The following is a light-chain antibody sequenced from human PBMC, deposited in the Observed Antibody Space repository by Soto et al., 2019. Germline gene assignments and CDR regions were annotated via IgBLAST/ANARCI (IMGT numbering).Light chain of an antibody. Sequence: EIVMTQSPATLSLSPGERATLSCRASQSVSIPLAWYQQKPGQAPRLLIHGATTRATGIPARFSGSGSGTEFTLTISSLQSEDFAVYYCQQYYSYPRTFGQGTKVDIK. CDR2: GAT. J-gene: IGKJ1*01. V-gene: IGKV3-15*01. CDR1: QSVSIP. CDR3: QQYYSYPRT.